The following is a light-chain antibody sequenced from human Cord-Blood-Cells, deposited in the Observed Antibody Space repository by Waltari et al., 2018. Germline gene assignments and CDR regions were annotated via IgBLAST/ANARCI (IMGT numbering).Light chain of an antibody. V-gene: IGKV1-39*01. J-gene: IGKJ2*01. CDR3: QRSYSTPYT. CDR1: QIISSY. Sequence: DIQMTQSPFSLSASVGDRVTITCRASQIISSYLNWYQQKPGKDPKLLIYAASSLQSGVPSRFSGSGSGTDFTLTISSLQPEDFATYYCQRSYSTPYTFGQGTKLEIK. CDR2: AAS.